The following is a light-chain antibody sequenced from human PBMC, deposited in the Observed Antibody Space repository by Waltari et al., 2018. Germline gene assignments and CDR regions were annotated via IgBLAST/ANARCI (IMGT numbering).Light chain of an antibody. CDR3: QQSGTSPRT. Sequence: IVLTQSPGTLSLSPGERATLPCRASQSFSSSFLAWYQQKPGQAPRRLIYAASNRATGVPDRFSGSGSGTDFTLTISRLESEDVAVYYCQQSGTSPRTFGPGTKVEIK. V-gene: IGKV3-20*01. CDR1: QSFSSSF. CDR2: AAS. J-gene: IGKJ1*01.